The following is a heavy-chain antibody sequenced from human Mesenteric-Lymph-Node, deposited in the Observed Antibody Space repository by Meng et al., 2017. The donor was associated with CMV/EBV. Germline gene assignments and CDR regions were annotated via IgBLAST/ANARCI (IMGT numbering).Heavy chain of an antibody. CDR2: IRSDGSSR. D-gene: IGHD2-2*01. J-gene: IGHJ1*01. Sequence: GESLKISCAASGFTFSSHGMHWVRQAPGKGLEWVAFIRSDGSSRYYADSVKGRFTISTDNSKNILYLQMNSLRVEDTAVYYCAKDRCSITSCRLVAEYFQQWGPGTLVTVSS. CDR1: GFTFSSHG. V-gene: IGHV3-30*02. CDR3: AKDRCSITSCRLVAEYFQQ.